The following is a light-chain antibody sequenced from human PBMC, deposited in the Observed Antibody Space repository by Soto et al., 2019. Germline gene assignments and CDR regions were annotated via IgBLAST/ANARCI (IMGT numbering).Light chain of an antibody. V-gene: IGKV3-15*01. J-gene: IGKJ1*01. CDR3: QQYNNWPL. CDR2: GAS. Sequence: EIGMTQSPPTLSVSPGERATLSCRASQSVSGNLAWYQQKPGQAPRLLIYGASTRATGIPARFSGSGSGTEFTLTISSLQSEDFAVYYCQQYNNWPLFGQGTKVDIK. CDR1: QSVSGN.